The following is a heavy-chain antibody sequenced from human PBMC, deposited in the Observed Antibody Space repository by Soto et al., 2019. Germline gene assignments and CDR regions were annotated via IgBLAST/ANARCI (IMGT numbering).Heavy chain of an antibody. D-gene: IGHD6-19*01. V-gene: IGHV1-18*01. CDR1: GYTFTSYG. Sequence: GASVKVSCKASGYTFTSYGISWVRQAPGQGLEWMGWISAYNGNTNYAQKLQGRVTMTTDTSTSTAYMELRSLRSEDTAVYYCARGWVRGAVAGPTGPLDYWGQGTLVTVSS. CDR2: ISAYNGNT. J-gene: IGHJ4*02. CDR3: ARGWVRGAVAGPTGPLDY.